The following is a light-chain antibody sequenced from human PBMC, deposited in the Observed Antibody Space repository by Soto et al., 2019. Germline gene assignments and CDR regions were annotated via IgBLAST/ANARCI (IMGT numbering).Light chain of an antibody. V-gene: IGLV2-23*02. CDR2: EVS. CDR1: SSDVGSYNL. J-gene: IGLJ2*01. CDR3: CSYAGSSTFVV. Sequence: QSALTQPASVSGSPGQSITISCTGTSSDVGSYNLVSWYQQHPGKAPTLMIYEVSKRPSGVSNRFSGSKSGNTASLTISGLQAEDEAEYYCCSYAGSSTFVVFGGGTKVTVL.